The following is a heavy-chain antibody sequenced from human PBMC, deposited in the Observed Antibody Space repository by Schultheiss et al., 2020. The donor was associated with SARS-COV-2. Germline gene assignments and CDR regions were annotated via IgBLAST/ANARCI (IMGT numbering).Heavy chain of an antibody. D-gene: IGHD3-10*01. J-gene: IGHJ5*02. V-gene: IGHV4-61*05. Sequence: SETLSLTCAVSGASISSSDYYWGWIRQPPGKGLEWIGYISYTGTTKYNPSLRSRVTISVDTSKNQFSLRLTSVTAADTAVYYCARGSNWFDPWGQGTLVTVSS. CDR1: GASISSSDYY. CDR3: ARGSNWFDP. CDR2: ISYTGTT.